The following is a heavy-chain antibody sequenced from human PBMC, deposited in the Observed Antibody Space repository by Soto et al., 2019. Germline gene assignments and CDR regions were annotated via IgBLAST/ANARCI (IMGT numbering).Heavy chain of an antibody. Sequence: SETLSLSCTVSGGSISDFYWSWIRQPPGKGLEWIGYIYYSGSTNYNPSLKSRVTISVDTSKNQFSLNLRSMSPADTAVYYCARVGGLAARTFDYWGPGTLVTVSS. CDR3: ARVGGLAARTFDY. CDR2: IYYSGST. V-gene: IGHV4-59*01. CDR1: GGSISDFY. D-gene: IGHD6-6*01. J-gene: IGHJ4*02.